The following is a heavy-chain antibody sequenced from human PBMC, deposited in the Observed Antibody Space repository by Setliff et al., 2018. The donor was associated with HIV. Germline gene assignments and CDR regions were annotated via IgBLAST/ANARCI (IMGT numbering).Heavy chain of an antibody. CDR3: AITIVGVTTEMY. D-gene: IGHD2-21*02. CDR2: TNHSGST. CDR1: GGSFSGYY. Sequence: PSETLSLTCAVYGGSFSGYYWSWIRQPPGKGLEWIGETNHSGSTNYNPSLKSRVTMSVDTSKNQFSLKLSSVTAADTAMYYCAITIVGVTTEMYWGQGTLVTVSS. J-gene: IGHJ4*02. V-gene: IGHV4-34*01.